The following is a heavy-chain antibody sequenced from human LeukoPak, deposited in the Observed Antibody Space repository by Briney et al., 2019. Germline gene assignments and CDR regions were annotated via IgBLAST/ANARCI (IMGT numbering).Heavy chain of an antibody. Sequence: HGGSLRLSCAASGLTGSHNYVSWVRQAPGKGLEWVSAIHTSGVTCYADSVKGRFTISRDTSKNTLYLQINSLRVEDTAVYYCIVFGDSNHWGQGTLVTVSS. J-gene: IGHJ5*02. CDR2: IHTSGVT. CDR3: IVFGDSNH. CDR1: GLTGSHNY. V-gene: IGHV3-53*01. D-gene: IGHD4-17*01.